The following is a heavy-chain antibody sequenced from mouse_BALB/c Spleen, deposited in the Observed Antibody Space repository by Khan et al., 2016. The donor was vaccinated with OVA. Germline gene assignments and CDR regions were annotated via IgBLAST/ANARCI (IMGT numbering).Heavy chain of an antibody. CDR1: GFTFSSYA. Sequence: EVQLEESGGGLVQPGGSLKLSCTASGFTFSSYAMSWVRQTPEQRLEWVATINSNSGSTYYTESLKDRFTMSRDNAKNTLYLQLSSLTSEDTARYYCARMARTINWGQGTTLTVSS. J-gene: IGHJ2*01. CDR3: ARMARTIN. V-gene: IGHV5-6-3*01. CDR2: INSNSGST.